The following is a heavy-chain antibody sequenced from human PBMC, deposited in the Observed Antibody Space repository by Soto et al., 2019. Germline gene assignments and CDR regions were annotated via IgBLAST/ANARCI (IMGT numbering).Heavy chain of an antibody. Sequence: QVQLVQSGAEVKKPGSSVKVSCKASGGTFSSYGISWVRQAPGQGLEWMGGIIPMFGTGSYAQKFQGRVTITADESTTTVNMYLSSLGAEDTAVYYCARHLSQRGYSYGFDYWGQGTLVIVSS. CDR3: ARHLSQRGYSYGFDY. CDR2: IIPMFGTG. D-gene: IGHD5-18*01. V-gene: IGHV1-69*01. CDR1: GGTFSSYG. J-gene: IGHJ4*02.